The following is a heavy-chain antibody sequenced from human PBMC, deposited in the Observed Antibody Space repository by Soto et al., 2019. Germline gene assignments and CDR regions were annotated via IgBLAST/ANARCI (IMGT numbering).Heavy chain of an antibody. Sequence: QVQLVESGGGVVQPGRSLRLSCAASGFTFSSYGMHWVRQAPGKGLEWVAVISYDGSNKYYADSVKGRFTISRDNSKSTRYLQMNSLRAEDTAVYYCAKSKNYGDYGGFDYWGQGTLVTVSS. D-gene: IGHD4-17*01. V-gene: IGHV3-30*18. CDR3: AKSKNYGDYGGFDY. J-gene: IGHJ4*02. CDR2: ISYDGSNK. CDR1: GFTFSSYG.